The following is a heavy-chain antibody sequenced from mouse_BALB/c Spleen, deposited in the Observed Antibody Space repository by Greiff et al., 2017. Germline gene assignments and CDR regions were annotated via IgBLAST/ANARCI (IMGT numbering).Heavy chain of an antibody. Sequence: VQLQQSGPGLVAPSQSLSITCTVSGFSLTGYGVNWVRQPPGKGLEWLGMIWGDGSTDYNSALKSRLSISKDNSKSQVFLKMNSLQTDDTARYYCARDEGLYYDWGRFAYWGQGTLVTVSA. CDR3: ARDEGLYYDWGRFAY. CDR2: IWGDGST. V-gene: IGHV2-6-7*01. J-gene: IGHJ3*01. D-gene: IGHD2-4*01. CDR1: GFSLTGYG.